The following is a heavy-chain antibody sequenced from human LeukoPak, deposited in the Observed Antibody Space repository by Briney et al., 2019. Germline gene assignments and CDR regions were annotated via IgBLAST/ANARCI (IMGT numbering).Heavy chain of an antibody. D-gene: IGHD2-2*01. V-gene: IGHV4-59*12. CDR2: IYYSGST. CDR1: GGSISSYY. CDR3: AREEYQGNYFDY. J-gene: IGHJ4*02. Sequence: PSETLSLTCTVSGGSISSYYWSWIRQPPGKGLEWIGYIYYSGSTYYNPSLKSRVTISVDTSKNQFSLKLSSVTAADTAVYYCAREEYQGNYFDYWGQGTLVTVSS.